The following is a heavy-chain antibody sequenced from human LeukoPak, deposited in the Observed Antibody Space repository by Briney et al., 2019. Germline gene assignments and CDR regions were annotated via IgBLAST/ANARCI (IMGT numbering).Heavy chain of an antibody. J-gene: IGHJ4*02. CDR2: IYSTGNT. CDR1: GGSISSDY. CDR3: ARGVVAAPQTFDH. D-gene: IGHD2-15*01. Sequence: SETLSLTCTVSGGSISSDYWSWIRQPAGKGLEWIGRIYSTGNTNYNPSLKSRVTISVDTSKNQFSLKLSSVTAADTAVYYCARGVVAAPQTFDHWGQGTLVTVSS. V-gene: IGHV4-4*07.